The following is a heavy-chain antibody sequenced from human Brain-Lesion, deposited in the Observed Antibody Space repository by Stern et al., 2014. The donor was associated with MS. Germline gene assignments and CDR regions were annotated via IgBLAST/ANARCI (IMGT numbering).Heavy chain of an antibody. CDR1: GGSVSSTSYA. J-gene: IGHJ5*02. V-gene: IGHV4-39*01. CDR3: AGEEDIRYCSGGSCTGNWFDP. CDR2: IYYSGNT. Sequence: QVQLQQSGPGLVKPSETLSLTCTVAGGSVSSTSYAWAWIRQPPGKGLEWIGTIYYSGNTYYSPSLKSRITISLDTSKNQFSLQRRSGTAADTAVYYCAGEEDIRYCSGGSCTGNWFDPWGQGTLVTVSS. D-gene: IGHD2-15*01.